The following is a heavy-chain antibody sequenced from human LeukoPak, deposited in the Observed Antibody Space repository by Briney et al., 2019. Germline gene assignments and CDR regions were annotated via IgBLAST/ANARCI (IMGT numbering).Heavy chain of an antibody. CDR2: INHSGST. CDR1: GVSFSGYY. V-gene: IGHV4-34*01. D-gene: IGHD6-13*01. CDR3: ARGGYYSSSWYY. J-gene: IGHJ4*02. Sequence: PSETLSLTCAVYGVSFSGYYWSWIRQPPGKGLEWIGEINHSGSTNYNPSLKSRVTISVDTSKNQFSLKLSSVTAADTAVYYCARGGYYSSSWYYWGQGTLVTVSS.